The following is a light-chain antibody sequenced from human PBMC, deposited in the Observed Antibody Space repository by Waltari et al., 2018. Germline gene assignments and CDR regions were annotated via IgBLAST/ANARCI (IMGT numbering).Light chain of an antibody. CDR1: QRISRN. Sequence: EIVVTQSPDTLSVSPGERATLSCRASQRISRNLAWYQQKPGQAPRLLSYGASTSATGIPARFSGSGSGTEFTLTISSLQSPDFAVYYCQQYHHWPAGTFGQGTKVEIK. J-gene: IGKJ1*01. CDR3: QQYHHWPAGT. V-gene: IGKV3-15*01. CDR2: GAS.